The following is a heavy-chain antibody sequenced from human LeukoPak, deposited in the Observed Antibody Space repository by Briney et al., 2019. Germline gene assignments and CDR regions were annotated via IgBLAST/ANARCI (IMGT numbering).Heavy chain of an antibody. CDR3: ARGRGYSYGVFDY. V-gene: IGHV3-74*01. CDR2: INSAASST. Sequence: GGSLRLSCAASGFNFSSYWMHWVRQAPGKGLVWVSRINSAASSTSYADSVKGRFTISRDNAKNTLYLQMNSLRAEDTAVYYCARGRGYSYGVFDYWGQGTLVTVSS. D-gene: IGHD5-18*01. J-gene: IGHJ4*02. CDR1: GFNFSSYW.